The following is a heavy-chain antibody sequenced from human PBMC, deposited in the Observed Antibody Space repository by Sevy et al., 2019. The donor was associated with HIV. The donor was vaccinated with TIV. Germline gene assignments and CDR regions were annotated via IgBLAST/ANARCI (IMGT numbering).Heavy chain of an antibody. J-gene: IGHJ2*01. CDR1: GFTFGDHY. Sequence: GGSLRLSCVASGFTFGDHYMDWVRQAPGKGLEWVGRIRNKVKSYTTEYAASVKGRFIVSRDDSKKSLYLQMNSLKTEDTAVYYCAAVGASRRYFDIWGRGTLVTVSS. V-gene: IGHV3-72*01. CDR3: AAVGASRRYFDI. CDR2: IRNKVKSYTT. D-gene: IGHD1-26*01.